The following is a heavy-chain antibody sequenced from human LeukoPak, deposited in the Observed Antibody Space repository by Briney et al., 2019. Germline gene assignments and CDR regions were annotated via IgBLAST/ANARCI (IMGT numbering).Heavy chain of an antibody. J-gene: IGHJ6*03. V-gene: IGHV4-4*07. Sequence: PSETLSLTCTVSGGSISSCYWSWIRQPAGKGLEWIGRIYTSGSANYNPSLKSRVTMSVDTSRNQFSLKLNSVTAADTAVYYCARDSTDDSSGYYPYYYYMDVWGKGTTVTVSS. CDR2: IYTSGSA. D-gene: IGHD3-22*01. CDR1: GGSISSCY. CDR3: ARDSTDDSSGYYPYYYYMDV.